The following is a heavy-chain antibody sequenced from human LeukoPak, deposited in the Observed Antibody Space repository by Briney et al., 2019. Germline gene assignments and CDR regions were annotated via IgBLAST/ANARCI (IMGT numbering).Heavy chain of an antibody. V-gene: IGHV3-48*04. J-gene: IGHJ4*02. CDR3: ARVSGGRTEYFDS. CDR2: TTGSSRLI. CDR1: GFTFSSCS. Sequence: GGALRLSCAASGFTFSSCSMNWVRQAPGMGLQGVSYTTGSSRLIYYADSLKGRFTISRDHAKTSLYLQMNSLRAEDTALYYCARVSGGRTEYFDSWGQGTLVTVSS. D-gene: IGHD1/OR15-1a*01.